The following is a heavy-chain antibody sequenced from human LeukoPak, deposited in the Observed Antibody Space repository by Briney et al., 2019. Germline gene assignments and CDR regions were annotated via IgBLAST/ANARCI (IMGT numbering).Heavy chain of an antibody. CDR1: GFTFSSFS. Sequence: GGSLRLSCAASGFTFSSFSMNWVRKAPGKGLEWVSYISGRSSTIYYADSVKGRFTISRDNDKNSLYLQMNSLRDEDTAVYYCARFSTHFDYWGQGTLVTVSS. J-gene: IGHJ4*02. CDR2: ISGRSSTI. CDR3: ARFSTHFDY. V-gene: IGHV3-48*02. D-gene: IGHD3-3*02.